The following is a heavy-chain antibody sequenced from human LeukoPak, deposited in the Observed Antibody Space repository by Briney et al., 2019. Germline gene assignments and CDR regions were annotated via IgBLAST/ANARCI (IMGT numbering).Heavy chain of an antibody. CDR3: AKEETAMVLYNWFDP. D-gene: IGHD5-18*01. CDR2: ISGSGGST. J-gene: IGHJ5*02. Sequence: GGTLRLSCAASGFTFSSYGMSWVRQAPGKGLEWVSAISGSGGSTYYADSVKGRFTISRDNSKNTLYLQMNSLRAEDTAVYYCAKEETAMVLYNWFDPWGQGTLVTVSS. CDR1: GFTFSSYG. V-gene: IGHV3-23*01.